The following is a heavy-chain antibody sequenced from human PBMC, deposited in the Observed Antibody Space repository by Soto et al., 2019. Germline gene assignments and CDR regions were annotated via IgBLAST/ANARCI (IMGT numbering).Heavy chain of an antibody. J-gene: IGHJ3*02. CDR3: ARHVVTISQRTAFDI. Sequence: KTSETLSLTCTVSGGSISSSSYYWGWIRQPPGKGLEWIGSIYYSGSTYYNPSLKSRVTISVDTSKNQFSLKLSSVTAADTAVYYGARHVVTISQRTAFDIWGQGTMVTVSS. V-gene: IGHV4-39*01. D-gene: IGHD3-9*01. CDR2: IYYSGST. CDR1: GGSISSSSYY.